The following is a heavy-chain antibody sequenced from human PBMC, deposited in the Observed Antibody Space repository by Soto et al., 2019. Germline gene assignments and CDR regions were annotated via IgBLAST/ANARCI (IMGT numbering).Heavy chain of an antibody. V-gene: IGHV3-21*01. CDR2: INGRSNYK. Sequence: EVHLVESGGVLVAPGGSLRLSCVGSGFTLTTYTMNWVRQAPGTGLEWVSSINGRSNYKYYSDSVKGRFTISRDNAQNSLFLQMSRLGPEDTAVYYCVREDGVVGASSAFDSWGQGTLVTVSS. CDR3: VREDGVVGASSAFDS. D-gene: IGHD1-26*01. J-gene: IGHJ4*02. CDR1: GFTLTTYT.